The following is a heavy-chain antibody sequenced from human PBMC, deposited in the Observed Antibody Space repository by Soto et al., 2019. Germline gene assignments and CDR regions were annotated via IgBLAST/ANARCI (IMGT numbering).Heavy chain of an antibody. Sequence: GGSLRLSCAASGFTFSSYSMNWVRQAPGKGLEWVSYISSSSSTIYYADSVKGRFTISRDNAKNSLYLQMNSLRDEDTAVYYCASLRLVSSGYYYYYYGMDVWGQGTTVTVSS. CDR3: ASLRLVSSGYYYYYYGMDV. CDR2: ISSSSSTI. CDR1: GFTFSSYS. D-gene: IGHD3-22*01. J-gene: IGHJ6*02. V-gene: IGHV3-48*02.